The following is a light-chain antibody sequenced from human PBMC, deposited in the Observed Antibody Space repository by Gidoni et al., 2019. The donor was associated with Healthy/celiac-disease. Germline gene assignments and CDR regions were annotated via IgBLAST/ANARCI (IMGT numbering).Light chain of an antibody. J-gene: IGKJ3*01. V-gene: IGKV3-20*01. CDR2: GAS. CDR3: QQYGSSPLFT. Sequence: EIVLTQSPGTLSLSPGARATLSCRASQSVSSSYLAWYQQKPGQAPRLLIYGASSRATGIPDRFSGSGSGTDFTLTISRLEPEDFAVYYCQQYGSSPLFTFXPXTKVDIK. CDR1: QSVSSSY.